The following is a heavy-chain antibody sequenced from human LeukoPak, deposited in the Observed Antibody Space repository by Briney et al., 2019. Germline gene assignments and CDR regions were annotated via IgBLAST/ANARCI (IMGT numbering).Heavy chain of an antibody. J-gene: IGHJ5*02. CDR3: ARHGQAAGIMGGNWFEP. V-gene: IGHV4-39*01. CDR2: MYHRGNI. CDR1: GDSVSSNSAA. D-gene: IGHD6-13*01. Sequence: SQTLSLTCAISGDSVSSNSAAWGWIRQPPGKGLEWIGSMYHRGNIYHNPSLKGRVITSVDMSKNQFSLQLTSVTAADTAIYYCARHGQAAGIMGGNWFEPWGQGTLVTVSS.